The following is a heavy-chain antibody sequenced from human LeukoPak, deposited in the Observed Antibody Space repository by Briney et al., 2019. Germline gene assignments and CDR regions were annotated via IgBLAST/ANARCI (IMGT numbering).Heavy chain of an antibody. V-gene: IGHV1-2*06. CDR2: INPNTGGT. J-gene: IGHJ4*02. CDR1: GYTFTGYH. D-gene: IGHD2-2*01. CDR3: ARDYCSSTSCLFDY. Sequence: ASVKVSCKASGYTFTGYHMHWVRQAPGQGLEWMGRINPNTGGTEYAQKFQGRVTMTRDTSISTAYMDLSRLRSDDTAAYYCARDYCSSTSCLFDYWGQGTLVTVSS.